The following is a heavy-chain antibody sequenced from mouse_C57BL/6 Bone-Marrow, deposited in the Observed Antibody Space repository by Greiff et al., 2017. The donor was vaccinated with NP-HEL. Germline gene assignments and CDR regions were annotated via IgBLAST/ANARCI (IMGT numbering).Heavy chain of an antibody. Sequence: EVQLQQSGPELVKPGASVKISCKASGYTFTDYYMNWVKQSHGKSLEWIGDINPNNGGTSYNQKFKGKATLTVDKSSSTAYMELRSLTSEDSAVYYCARGVLGYWGQGTSVTVSS. V-gene: IGHV1-26*01. CDR3: ARGVLGY. D-gene: IGHD4-1*01. J-gene: IGHJ4*01. CDR1: GYTFTDYY. CDR2: INPNNGGT.